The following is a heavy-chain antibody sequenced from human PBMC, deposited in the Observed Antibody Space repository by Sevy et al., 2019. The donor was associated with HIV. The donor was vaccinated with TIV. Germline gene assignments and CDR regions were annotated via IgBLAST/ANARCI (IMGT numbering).Heavy chain of an antibody. CDR3: AKDGHAVHWQFYIDI. CDR2: ITASGDDT. J-gene: IGHJ6*03. V-gene: IGHV3-23*01. Sequence: GGSLRLSCAASGFTFSSHAMTWARQAPGKGLEWVSTITASGDDTFYADSVKGRFTISRDNSRNTLYLQMNSLRAEDAAIYYCAKDGHAVHWQFYIDIWGKGTTVTVSS. CDR1: GFTFSSHA. D-gene: IGHD1-1*01.